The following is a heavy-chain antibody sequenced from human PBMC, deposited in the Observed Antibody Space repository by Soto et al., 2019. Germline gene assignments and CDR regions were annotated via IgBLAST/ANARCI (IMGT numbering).Heavy chain of an antibody. Sequence: ETLCLTGAVSGASISSSYWSGIRQSPRKGLEWIGYVYYSGTTNYNPSLKSRVTISVDTSRNQFSLKLSSVTAADTAVYYCARGYYDSSGQSNTFDIWGQGTMVTVSS. CDR1: GASISSSY. CDR3: ARGYYDSSGQSNTFDI. CDR2: VYYSGTT. V-gene: IGHV4-59*01. D-gene: IGHD3-22*01. J-gene: IGHJ3*02.